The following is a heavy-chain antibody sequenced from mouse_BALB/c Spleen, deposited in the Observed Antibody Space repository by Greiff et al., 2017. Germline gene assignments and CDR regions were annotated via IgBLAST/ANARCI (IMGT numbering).Heavy chain of an antibody. D-gene: IGHD1-1*01. Sequence: VQLQQSGPGLVQPSQSLSITCTVSGFSLTSYGVHWVRQSPGKGLEWLGVIWSGGSTDYNAAFISRLSISKDNSKSQVFFKMNSLQANDTAIYYCARTPRGSSYFAYWGQGTLVTVSA. CDR2: IWSGGST. V-gene: IGHV2-2*02. CDR3: ARTPRGSSYFAY. J-gene: IGHJ3*01. CDR1: GFSLTSYG.